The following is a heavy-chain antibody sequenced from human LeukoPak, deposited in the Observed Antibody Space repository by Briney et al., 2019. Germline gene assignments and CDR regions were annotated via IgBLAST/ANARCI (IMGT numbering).Heavy chain of an antibody. CDR1: GGSISSSSYF. J-gene: IGHJ4*02. CDR3: ARTHDYNNPRVDS. V-gene: IGHV4-39*01. D-gene: IGHD4-11*01. CDR2: IYYSGSA. Sequence: SETLSLTCTASGGSISSSSYFWGWIRQHPGKWLEWIGSIYYSGSAFYNPSLKSRVTISVDTAKNHLSLRCSSVTAADTAVYYCARTHDYNNPRVDSWGQGTLVTVSS.